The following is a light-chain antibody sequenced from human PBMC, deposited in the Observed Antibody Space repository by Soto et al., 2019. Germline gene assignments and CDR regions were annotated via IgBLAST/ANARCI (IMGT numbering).Light chain of an antibody. Sequence: EIVLTQSPGTLSLSPGERATLSCRASQSVSSSYLAWYQQKPGQAPRLLIYGASSRATGIPDRFSGSGSGTDFTVTISSLEPEDFAVYYCQQRSSWPITFGSGTRLEIK. V-gene: IGKV3D-20*02. J-gene: IGKJ5*01. CDR3: QQRSSWPIT. CDR1: QSVSSSY. CDR2: GAS.